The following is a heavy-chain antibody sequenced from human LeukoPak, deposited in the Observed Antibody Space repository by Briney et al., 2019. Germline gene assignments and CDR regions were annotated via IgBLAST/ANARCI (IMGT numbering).Heavy chain of an antibody. J-gene: IGHJ4*02. CDR1: GGSISSGGYY. CDR2: IYHSGTT. Sequence: PSQTLSLTCTVSGGSISSGGYYWSWIRQHPGKGLEWIGHIYHSGTTYYSPSLKSRVTISVNTSKNHFSLKLSSVTAADTAVYYCARGDCSSTSCSFDYWGQETLVTVSS. D-gene: IGHD2-2*01. V-gene: IGHV4-31*03. CDR3: ARGDCSSTSCSFDY.